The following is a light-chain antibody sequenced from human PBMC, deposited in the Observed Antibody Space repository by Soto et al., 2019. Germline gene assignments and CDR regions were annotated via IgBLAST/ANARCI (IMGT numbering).Light chain of an antibody. V-gene: IGKV3-20*01. Sequence: VLSQYPGSLSLYPGERATFYCRASQSVSSSYLAWYQQKPGQAPRLLIYGASSRATGIPDRFSGSGSGTDFTLTISRLEPEDFAVYYCQQYGSSPKTFGQ. CDR1: QSVSSSY. CDR2: GAS. CDR3: QQYGSSPKT. J-gene: IGKJ1*01.